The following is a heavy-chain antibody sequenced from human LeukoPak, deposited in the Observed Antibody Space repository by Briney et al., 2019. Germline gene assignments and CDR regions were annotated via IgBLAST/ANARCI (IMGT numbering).Heavy chain of an antibody. J-gene: IGHJ4*02. CDR2: INSDSNYI. CDR3: AKDRLGSGGYYFDY. V-gene: IGHV3-21*04. CDR1: GFTFRSYS. Sequence: PGGSLRLSCAASGFTFRSYSMNWVRQAPGKGLEWVSSINSDSNYIYYADSVKGRFTISRDNSKNTLYLQMNSLRAEDTAVYYCAKDRLGSGGYYFDYWGQGTLVTVSS. D-gene: IGHD3-16*01.